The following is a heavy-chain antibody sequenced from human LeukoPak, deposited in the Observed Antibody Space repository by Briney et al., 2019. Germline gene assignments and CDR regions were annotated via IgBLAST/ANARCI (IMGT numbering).Heavy chain of an antibody. CDR2: IYNSWST. J-gene: IGHJ4*02. V-gene: IGHV4-59*01. CDR3: AREGGSSWPFDY. CDR1: GGSISSYY. Sequence: SETLSLTCTVSGGSISSYYWSWLRQPPGKGLEGLGYIYNSWSTNYNPSLKSRVTISVDTSKNQFSLKLSSVTAADTAVYYCAREGGSSWPFDYWGQGTLVTVSS. D-gene: IGHD6-13*01.